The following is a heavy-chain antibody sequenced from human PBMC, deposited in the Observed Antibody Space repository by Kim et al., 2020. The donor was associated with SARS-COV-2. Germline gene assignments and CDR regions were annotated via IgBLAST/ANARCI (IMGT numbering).Heavy chain of an antibody. V-gene: IGHV5-51*01. CDR2: DT. CDR3: ARGGINWFDP. J-gene: IGHJ5*02. D-gene: IGHD6-13*01. Sequence: DTRYRPSFQGQVTISADKSISTAYLQWGSLKASDTAMYYCARGGINWFDPWGQGTLVTVSS.